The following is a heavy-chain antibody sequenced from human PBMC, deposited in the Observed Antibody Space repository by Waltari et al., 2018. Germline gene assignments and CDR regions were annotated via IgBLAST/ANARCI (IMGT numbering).Heavy chain of an antibody. D-gene: IGHD3-10*01. CDR2: MIHSGRT. J-gene: IGHJ6*02. CDR3: ARDMVQGENGMDV. V-gene: IGHV4-38-2*02. Sequence: QVKLQESGQGLVKSWKTPTLTGALPANPFGRTFYWGWIRQPPGKGLEWIGSMIHSGRTYYNPSLKSRVTMIIDTSKNQFSLRLSSVTAADTAVYYCARDMVQGENGMDVWGQGTTVIVSS. CDR1: ANPFGRTFY.